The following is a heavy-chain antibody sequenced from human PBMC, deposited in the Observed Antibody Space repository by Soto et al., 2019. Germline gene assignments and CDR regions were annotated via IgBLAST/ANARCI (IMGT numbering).Heavy chain of an antibody. CDR1: TYIFTNYY. CDR2: INPDNDNT. Sequence: QVELMQSGPEVKKPGASVRVSCKASTYIFTNYYIVWVRQAPGQGLEWVGWINPDNDNTNVAQRFQGRVTLTTDRSTTTAYMEVRGLTSDDSGIYYCARGAVSSYTYFHYMDVWGKGTPITVSS. V-gene: IGHV1-18*01. D-gene: IGHD1-26*01. CDR3: ARGAVSSYTYFHYMDV. J-gene: IGHJ6*03.